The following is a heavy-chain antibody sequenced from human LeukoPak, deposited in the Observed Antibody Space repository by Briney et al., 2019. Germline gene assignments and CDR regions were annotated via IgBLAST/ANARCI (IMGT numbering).Heavy chain of an antibody. J-gene: IGHJ5*02. D-gene: IGHD2-2*01. Sequence: PSETLSLPCTVSGGSISSGGYCWIWIRQHPGKGLEWIGNIYYSGTTHYNLSLKSRVTISVDTSKNQFSLKLTSVTAADTAVYYGAREYCSSDACYQDWFDPRGQGTLVTVSS. V-gene: IGHV4-31*03. CDR1: GGSISSGGYC. CDR3: AREYCSSDACYQDWFDP. CDR2: IYYSGTT.